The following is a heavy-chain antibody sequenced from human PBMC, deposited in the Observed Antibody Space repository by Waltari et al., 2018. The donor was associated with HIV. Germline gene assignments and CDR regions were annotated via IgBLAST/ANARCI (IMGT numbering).Heavy chain of an antibody. Sequence: EVLLVGSGGGLVQPGGSLRLSCGTSGFILSSYWMSWVRQAPGQGLEWLANIKPDGSETYYVDSVKGRFTISRDNAKNSVYLQMDSLRVEDTALYFCARDTGSQYYYYGMDVWGQGTMVSVS. CDR3: ARDTGSQYYYYGMDV. D-gene: IGHD3-10*01. CDR1: GFILSSYW. V-gene: IGHV3-7*01. J-gene: IGHJ6*02. CDR2: IKPDGSET.